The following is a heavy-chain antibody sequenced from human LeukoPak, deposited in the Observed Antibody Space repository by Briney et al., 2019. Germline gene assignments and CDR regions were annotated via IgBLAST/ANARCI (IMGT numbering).Heavy chain of an antibody. CDR1: GYTFTRYA. V-gene: IGHV7-4-1*02. J-gene: IGHJ4*02. CDR3: AIDQPVAGVSNFDS. Sequence: VASVKVSCKASGYTFTRYAMNWLRQAPGQGLEWMGWINPNTGNPTYAQAFTGRFVFSLDTSVSTAYLQISSLNTEDTAVYYCAIDQPVAGVSNFDSWGQGTLVTVPS. D-gene: IGHD6-19*01. CDR2: INPNTGNP.